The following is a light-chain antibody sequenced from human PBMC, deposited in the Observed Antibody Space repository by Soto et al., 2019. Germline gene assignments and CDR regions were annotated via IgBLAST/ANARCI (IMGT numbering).Light chain of an antibody. J-gene: IGKJ1*01. Sequence: DIQMTQSPSTLSASVGDTVTVTCRASQSVSGWLAWYQQKPGEAPKILIYDASALQRGVPSRFSGSGSGTEFTLTISSLQPDDFATYYCQHYNSYSEAFGQGTQVDIK. CDR2: DAS. CDR1: QSVSGW. CDR3: QHYNSYSEA. V-gene: IGKV1-5*01.